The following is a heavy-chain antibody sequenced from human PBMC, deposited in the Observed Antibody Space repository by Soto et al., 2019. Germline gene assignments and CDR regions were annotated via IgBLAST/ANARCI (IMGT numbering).Heavy chain of an antibody. CDR1: GYIFTTYG. Sequence: QVHLVQSGAEVKKPGVSVKVACKGSGYIFTTYGITWVRQAPGQGLEWMGWISAHNGNTNYAQKLQGRVTVTRDTSTSTAYMELRNLRSDDTVVYYCARGRYGDYWGQGALVTVSS. CDR3: ARGRYGDY. D-gene: IGHD1-1*01. CDR2: ISAHNGNT. V-gene: IGHV1-18*01. J-gene: IGHJ4*02.